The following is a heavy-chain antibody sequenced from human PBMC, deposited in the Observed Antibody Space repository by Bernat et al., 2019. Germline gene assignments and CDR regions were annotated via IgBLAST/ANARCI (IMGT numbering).Heavy chain of an antibody. CDR3: ARRGDLTYCGGDCYLY. CDR2: IKQDGSEK. Sequence: EVQLVESGGGLVQPGGSLRLSCAASGFTFSSYWMSWVRQAPGKGLEWVANIKQDGSEKYYVDSVKGRFTISRDNAKNSLYLQMNSLRAEDTAVYYCARRGDLTYCGGDCYLYWDQGTLVTVSS. CDR1: GFTFSSYW. J-gene: IGHJ4*02. V-gene: IGHV3-7*03. D-gene: IGHD2-21*02.